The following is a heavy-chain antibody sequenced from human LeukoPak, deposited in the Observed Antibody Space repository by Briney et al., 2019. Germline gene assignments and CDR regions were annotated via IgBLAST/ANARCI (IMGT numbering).Heavy chain of an antibody. D-gene: IGHD2-15*01. V-gene: IGHV3-20*04. CDR1: GFTFDDYG. J-gene: IGHJ4*02. Sequence: GGSLRLSCAASGFTFDDYGMSWVRQAPGKGLEWVSGINWNGGSTGYADSVKGRFTISRDNAKNSLYLQMNSLRAEDTALYYCARRAKSCSGGSCSDHWGQGTLVTVSS. CDR3: ARRAKSCSGGSCSDH. CDR2: INWNGGST.